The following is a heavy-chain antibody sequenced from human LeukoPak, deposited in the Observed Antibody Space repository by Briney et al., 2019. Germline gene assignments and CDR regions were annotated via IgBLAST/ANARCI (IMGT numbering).Heavy chain of an antibody. J-gene: IGHJ4*02. V-gene: IGHV4-38-2*02. D-gene: IGHD5-18*01. CDR1: GYSISSGYY. Sequence: SETLSLTCTVSGYSISSGYYWGWIRQPPGKGLEWIGSIYHSGSTYYNPSLKSRVTISVDTSKNQFSLKLSSVTAADTAVYYCARRWMVTPRPGFDYWGQGTLVTVSS. CDR3: ARRWMVTPRPGFDY. CDR2: IYHSGST.